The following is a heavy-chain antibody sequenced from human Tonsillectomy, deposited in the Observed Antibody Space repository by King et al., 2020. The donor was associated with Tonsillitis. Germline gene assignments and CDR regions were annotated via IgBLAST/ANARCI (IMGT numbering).Heavy chain of an antibody. CDR1: GFTFSSFD. Sequence: VQLVESGGGLVQSGGSLRLSCAASGFTFSSFDMTWVRQAPGKGLEWVSGISGFDDTTYYADSVKGRFTISRDDSQNILSLQMNSLRVDDTAISYCARDGGFSSTSRCGSYYYGLDVWGQGTTVSVSS. CDR3: ARDGGFSSTSRCGSYYYGLDV. D-gene: IGHD3-16*01. V-gene: IGHV3-23*04. CDR2: ISGFDDTT. J-gene: IGHJ6*02.